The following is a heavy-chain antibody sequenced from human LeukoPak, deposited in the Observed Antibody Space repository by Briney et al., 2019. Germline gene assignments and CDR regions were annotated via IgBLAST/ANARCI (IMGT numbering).Heavy chain of an antibody. Sequence: SETLSLTCTVSGRSIRGQYWSSIRHPPRKGLEWIVYIFYTGSTNYNPSLRSRVTISIDTSKNQFSLNLNSVSATDTAVYYCARIITGAVALDSWGQGTLVTVSS. J-gene: IGHJ4*02. CDR3: ARIITGAVALDS. V-gene: IGHV4-59*08. D-gene: IGHD1-14*01. CDR1: GRSIRGQY. CDR2: IFYTGST.